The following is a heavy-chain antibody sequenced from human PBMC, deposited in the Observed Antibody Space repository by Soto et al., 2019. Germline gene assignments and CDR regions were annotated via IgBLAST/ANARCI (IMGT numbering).Heavy chain of an antibody. CDR1: GFTFSSYE. V-gene: IGHV3-48*03. D-gene: IGHD2-2*01. J-gene: IGHJ4*02. CDR2: ITTGGGTI. Sequence: GGSLRLSCAASGFTFSSYEMNWVRQAPGKGLEWLSYITTGGGTIYYADSAKGRFTISRDNAKNSLYLQMNSLRAEDTAVYYCARLKSVPAAWAVYFDYWGQGALVTVSS. CDR3: ARLKSVPAAWAVYFDY.